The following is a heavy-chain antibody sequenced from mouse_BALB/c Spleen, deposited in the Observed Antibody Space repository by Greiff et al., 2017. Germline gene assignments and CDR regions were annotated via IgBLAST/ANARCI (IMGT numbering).Heavy chain of an antibody. Sequence: EVQGVESGGGLVKPGGSLKLSCAASGFTFSSYAMSWVRQTPEKRLEWVASISSGGSTYYPDSVKGRFTISRDNARNILYLQMSSLRSEDTAMYYCARGPTMITTEAWFAYWGQGTLVTVSA. J-gene: IGHJ3*01. CDR2: ISSGGST. CDR3: ARGPTMITTEAWFAY. D-gene: IGHD2-4*01. CDR1: GFTFSSYA. V-gene: IGHV5-6-5*01.